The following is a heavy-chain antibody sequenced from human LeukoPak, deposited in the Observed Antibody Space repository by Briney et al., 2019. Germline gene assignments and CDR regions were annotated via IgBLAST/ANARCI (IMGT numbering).Heavy chain of an antibody. J-gene: IGHJ6*02. V-gene: IGHV4-59*08. CDR1: GGSISSYY. CDR3: SRSVTTSYYYYGMDV. CDR2: ISYSGTT. Sequence: PSETLSLTCTVSGGSISSYYWSWVRQPPGKELEWIGYISYSGTTKYNPSLKSRVTISVDTSKNQFSLKLSSVTAADTAVYYRSRSVTTSYYYYGMDVWGQGTTVTVSS. D-gene: IGHD3-3*01.